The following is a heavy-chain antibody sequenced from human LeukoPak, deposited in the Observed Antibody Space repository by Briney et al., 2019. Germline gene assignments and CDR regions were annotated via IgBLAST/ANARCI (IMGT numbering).Heavy chain of an antibody. CDR1: GGTFSSYA. CDR3: ARRGGDYFYYFDY. CDR2: IIPIFGTA. V-gene: IGHV1-69*13. D-gene: IGHD4-17*01. J-gene: IGHJ4*02. Sequence: SVKVSCKASGGTFSSYAISWVRQAPGQGLEWMGGIIPIFGTANYAQKFQGRVTITADESTSTAYMELSGLRSEDTAVYYCARRGGDYFYYFDYWGQGTLVTVSS.